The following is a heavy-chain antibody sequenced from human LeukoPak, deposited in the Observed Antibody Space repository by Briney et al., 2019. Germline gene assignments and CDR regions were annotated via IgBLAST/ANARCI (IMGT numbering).Heavy chain of an antibody. V-gene: IGHV1-8*01. Sequence: ASVKVSCKASGYTFTSYDINWVRQATGQELEWMGWMNPNSGNTGYAQKFQGRVTMTRNTSISTAYMELSSLRSEDTAVYYCARVVAAYDGRSFDYWGQGTLVTVSS. CDR2: MNPNSGNT. CDR3: ARVVAAYDGRSFDY. J-gene: IGHJ4*02. D-gene: IGHD2-15*01. CDR1: GYTFTSYD.